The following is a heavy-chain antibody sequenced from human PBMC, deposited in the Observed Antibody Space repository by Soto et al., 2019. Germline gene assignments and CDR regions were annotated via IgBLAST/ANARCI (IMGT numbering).Heavy chain of an antibody. D-gene: IGHD4-17*01. CDR1: DGSISSSSYY. J-gene: IGHJ6*02. V-gene: IGHV4-61*01. CDR2: IYYSGST. Sequence: SETLSLTSTVSDGSISSSSYYWGWIRQPPGKGLEWIGYIYYSGSTNYNPSLKSRVTISVDTSKNQFSLKLSSVTAADTAVYYCARDLVGYDYGDYGGRYYGMDVWGQGTTVTVSS. CDR3: ARDLVGYDYGDYGGRYYGMDV.